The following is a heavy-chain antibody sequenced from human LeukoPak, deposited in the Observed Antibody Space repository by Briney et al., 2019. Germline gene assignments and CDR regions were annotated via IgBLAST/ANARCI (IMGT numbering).Heavy chain of an antibody. D-gene: IGHD3-22*01. J-gene: IGHJ4*02. Sequence: GASVKVSCKASGYTFTSYDINWVRQATGQGLEWMGWMNPNSGNTGYAQKFQGRVTMTRNTSISTAYMELSSLRSEDTAVYYCARDLGGFGSSGYYGDYWGQGTLVTVSS. V-gene: IGHV1-8*01. CDR2: MNPNSGNT. CDR3: ARDLGGFGSSGYYGDY. CDR1: GYTFTSYD.